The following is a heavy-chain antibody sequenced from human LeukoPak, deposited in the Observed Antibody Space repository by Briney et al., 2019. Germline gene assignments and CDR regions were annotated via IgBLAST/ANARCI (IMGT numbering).Heavy chain of an antibody. Sequence: SETLSPTDALAAGAMSGAYGSSIRQPPRTLHAPSGPLYYSGSTNYNPSLKSRVTISVDTSKNQFSLKLSSVTAADTAVYYCARMDYYYDSSGPGNYFDYWGQGTLVTVSS. V-gene: IGHV4-59*01. D-gene: IGHD3-22*01. CDR1: AGAMSGAY. CDR3: ARMDYYYDSSGPGNYFDY. CDR2: LYYSGST. J-gene: IGHJ4*02.